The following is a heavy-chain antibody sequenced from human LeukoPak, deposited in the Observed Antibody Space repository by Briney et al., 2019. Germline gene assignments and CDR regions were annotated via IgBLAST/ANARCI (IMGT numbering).Heavy chain of an antibody. Sequence: GGPLRLSCAASGFTFSSYSMNWVRQAPGKGLEWVSSISSSSSFIYYADSVKGRFTISRDNAKNSLYLQMNSLRAEDTAVYYCARDVGYCSGGSCERDYWGQGTLVTVSS. D-gene: IGHD2-15*01. CDR3: ARDVGYCSGGSCERDY. CDR1: GFTFSSYS. J-gene: IGHJ4*02. V-gene: IGHV3-21*01. CDR2: ISSSSSFI.